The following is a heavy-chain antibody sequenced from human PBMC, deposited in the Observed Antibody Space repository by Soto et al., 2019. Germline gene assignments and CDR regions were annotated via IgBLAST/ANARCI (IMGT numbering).Heavy chain of an antibody. D-gene: IGHD2-2*01. CDR1: GGSISSSNW. J-gene: IGHJ5*02. V-gene: IGHV4-4*02. Sequence: QVQLQESGPGLVKPSGTLSLTCAVSGGSISSSNWWSWVRQPPGKGLEWIGEIYHSGSPNYNPSLKSRVTLSVDKSKNQFSLKLSSVTAADTAVYYCARHVVVVPAARAGWFDPWGQGTLVTASS. CDR3: ARHVVVVPAARAGWFDP. CDR2: IYHSGSP.